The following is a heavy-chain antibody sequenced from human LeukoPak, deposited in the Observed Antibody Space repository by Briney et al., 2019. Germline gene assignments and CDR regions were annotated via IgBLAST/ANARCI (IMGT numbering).Heavy chain of an antibody. CDR2: ISGSAEST. V-gene: IGHV3-23*01. Sequence: PGGSLRLSCAASGFTFSIYAMNEVRQAPGKGLEWVSGISGSAESTYYADSVKGRFTISRDISKNTLYLQMNSLRAEDTAVYYCAKGRSGWHLPDFDYWGQGTLVTVSS. J-gene: IGHJ4*02. CDR3: AKGRSGWHLPDFDY. CDR1: GFTFSIYA. D-gene: IGHD6-19*01.